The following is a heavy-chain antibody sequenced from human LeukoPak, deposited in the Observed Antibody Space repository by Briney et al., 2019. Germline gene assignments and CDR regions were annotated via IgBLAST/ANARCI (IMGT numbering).Heavy chain of an antibody. CDR2: IYYSGST. D-gene: IGHD3-22*01. J-gene: IGHJ4*02. CDR1: GGSISSYY. CDR3: ARGDSRFDY. Sequence: SETLSLTCTVSGGSISSYYWSWLRQPPGKGLEWIGYIYYSGSTNYNPSLKSRVTISVDTSKNQFSLKLSSVTAADTAVYYCARGDSRFDYWGQGTLVTVSS. V-gene: IGHV4-59*08.